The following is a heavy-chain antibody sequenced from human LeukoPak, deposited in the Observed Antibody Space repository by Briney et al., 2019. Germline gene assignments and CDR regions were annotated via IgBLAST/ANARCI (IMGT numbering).Heavy chain of an antibody. J-gene: IGHJ5*02. V-gene: IGHV4-39*07. Sequence: SETLSLTCTVSGGSISSSSYYWGWIRQPPGKGLEWIGSIYYSGSTYYNPSLKSRVTISVDTSKNQFSLKLSSVTAADTAVYYCARVSYDFWSGYYKRGIWFDPWGQGTLVTVSS. CDR1: GGSISSSSYY. CDR3: ARVSYDFWSGYYKRGIWFDP. CDR2: IYYSGST. D-gene: IGHD3-3*01.